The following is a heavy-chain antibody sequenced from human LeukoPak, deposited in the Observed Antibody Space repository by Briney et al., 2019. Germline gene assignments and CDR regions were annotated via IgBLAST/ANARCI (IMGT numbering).Heavy chain of an antibody. D-gene: IGHD3-3*01. Sequence: GGSLRLSCAASGFRFSSDNLNWVRQAPGKGLEWVSSISGGSTYIHYAEAVKGRFTISRDNSKSSVYLQMDSLRGEDTAVYYCARDKGFFSGMDVWGQGTTVTVSS. J-gene: IGHJ6*02. CDR3: ARDKGFFSGMDV. CDR1: GFRFSSDN. CDR2: ISGGSTYI. V-gene: IGHV3-21*01.